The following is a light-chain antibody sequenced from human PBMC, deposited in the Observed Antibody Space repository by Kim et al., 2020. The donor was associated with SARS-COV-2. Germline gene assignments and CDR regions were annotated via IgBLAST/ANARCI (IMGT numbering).Light chain of an antibody. J-gene: IGLJ3*02. Sequence: SYELTQPPSVSVSPGQTASITCSGDKLGDKYACWYQQKPGQSPVLVIYQDSKRPSGIPERFSGSNSGNTATLTISGTQAMDEADYYCQACDSSTHWVFGGGTRLTVL. CDR1: KLGDKY. CDR3: QACDSSTHWV. V-gene: IGLV3-1*01. CDR2: QDS.